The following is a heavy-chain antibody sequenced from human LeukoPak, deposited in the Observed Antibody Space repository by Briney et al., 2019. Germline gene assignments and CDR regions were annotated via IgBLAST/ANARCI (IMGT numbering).Heavy chain of an antibody. D-gene: IGHD4-17*01. CDR3: ARVRDYGDTYGRHGGAFDI. CDR1: GGSISSGGYS. J-gene: IGHJ3*02. V-gene: IGHV4-30-4*07. Sequence: SETLSLTCAVSGGSISSGGYSWSWIRPPPGKGLEWIGYIYYSGSTYYNPSLKSRVAISVDTSKNQFSLKLSSVTAADTAVYYCARVRDYGDTYGRHGGAFDIWGQGTMVTVSS. CDR2: IYYSGST.